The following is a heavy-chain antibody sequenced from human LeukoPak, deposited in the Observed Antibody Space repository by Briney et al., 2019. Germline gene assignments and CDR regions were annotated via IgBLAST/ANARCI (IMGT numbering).Heavy chain of an antibody. D-gene: IGHD2/OR15-2a*01. Sequence: PGGSLRLSCAASGFSFSSYWMHWVRQAPGKGLEWVSRVNSDGSSTVNADSVKGRFIIFRDNAKKTLELEMHSLRAEDTAVYYCVRGGARRGFYTMDVWGQGTTVIVSS. V-gene: IGHV3-74*03. J-gene: IGHJ6*02. CDR2: VNSDGSST. CDR1: GFSFSSYW. CDR3: VRGGARRGFYTMDV.